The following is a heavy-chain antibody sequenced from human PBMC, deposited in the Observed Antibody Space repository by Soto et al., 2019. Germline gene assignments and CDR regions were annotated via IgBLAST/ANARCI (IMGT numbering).Heavy chain of an antibody. D-gene: IGHD6-13*01. CDR1: GFTFSSYA. Sequence: GGSLRLSCAASGFTFSSYAMHWVRQAPGKGLEWVAVISYDGSNKYYADSVKGRFTISRDNSKNTLYLQMNSLRAEDTAVYYCARDGAAALDYYYGMDVWGQGTTVTVSS. J-gene: IGHJ6*02. CDR2: ISYDGSNK. V-gene: IGHV3-30-3*01. CDR3: ARDGAAALDYYYGMDV.